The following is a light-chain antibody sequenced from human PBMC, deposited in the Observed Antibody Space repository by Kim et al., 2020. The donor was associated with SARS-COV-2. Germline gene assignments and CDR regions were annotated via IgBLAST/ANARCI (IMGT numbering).Light chain of an antibody. V-gene: IGKV3-11*01. CDR1: QSVSSH. CDR2: DAS. CDR3: QQRSNWPPWT. Sequence: YPGERAPLSCRASQSVSSHLAWYQQNPGQAPRLLIYDASNRATGMPARFSGSGSGTDFTLPISSLEPEDFAVYYCQQRSNWPPWTFGQGTKVDIK. J-gene: IGKJ1*01.